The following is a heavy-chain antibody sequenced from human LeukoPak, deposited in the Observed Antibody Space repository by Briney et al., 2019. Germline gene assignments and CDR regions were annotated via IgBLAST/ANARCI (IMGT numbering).Heavy chain of an antibody. CDR2: FDPEDGET. CDR1: GYTLTELS. Sequence: ASVKVSCKVSGYTLTELSMHWVRQAPGKGLEWMGGFDPEDGETIYAQKFQGRVTMTEDTSTDTAYMGLSSLRSEDTAVYYCARKYCSSTSCYFYYYYYMDVWGKGTTVTVSS. D-gene: IGHD2-2*01. V-gene: IGHV1-24*01. CDR3: ARKYCSSTSCYFYYYYYMDV. J-gene: IGHJ6*03.